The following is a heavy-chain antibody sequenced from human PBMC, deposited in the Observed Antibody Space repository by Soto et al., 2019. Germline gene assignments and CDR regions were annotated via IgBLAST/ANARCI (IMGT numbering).Heavy chain of an antibody. CDR2: IYYSGST. CDR1: GGSISSSSYY. J-gene: IGHJ6*02. D-gene: IGHD5-18*01. V-gene: IGHV4-39*01. Sequence: PSETLSLTCTVSGGSISSSSYYWAWIRQPPGKGLEWIGSIYYSGSTYYNPSLKSRVTISVDTSKNQFSLKLSSVTAADTAVYYCARQGYSYGYFYYYGMDVWGQGTTVT. CDR3: ARQGYSYGYFYYYGMDV.